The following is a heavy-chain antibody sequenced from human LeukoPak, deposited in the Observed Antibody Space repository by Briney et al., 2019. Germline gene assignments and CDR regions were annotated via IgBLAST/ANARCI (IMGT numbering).Heavy chain of an antibody. J-gene: IGHJ6*02. CDR1: GGSITSSNYY. D-gene: IGHD6-19*01. Sequence: KPSETLSLTCTVSGGSITSSNYYWGWIRQPPGKGLEWIGSIYYSGTTYYNPSLKSRVTISVDTSKNQFSLKLSSVTAADTAVYYCARIQALYSSGWYSVYYGMDVWGQGTTVTVSS. V-gene: IGHV4-39*01. CDR2: IYYSGTT. CDR3: ARIQALYSSGWYSVYYGMDV.